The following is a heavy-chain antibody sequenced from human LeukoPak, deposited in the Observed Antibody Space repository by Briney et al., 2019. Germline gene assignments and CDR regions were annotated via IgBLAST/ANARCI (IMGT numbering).Heavy chain of an antibody. D-gene: IGHD2-21*01. J-gene: IGHJ5*02. CDR1: GGSITQTNY. CDR3: ARDLSSIPLFGLPNLGMFDP. V-gene: IGHV4-4*02. CDR2: VNLQGST. Sequence: SGTLSLTCDVSGGSITQTNYWTWVRQPPGKGLEWSGEVNLQGSTNYNPSLMRRVPISVDTSANHLSLQLTSVTAADTAVYYCARDLSSIPLFGLPNLGMFDPWGQGTLVTVS.